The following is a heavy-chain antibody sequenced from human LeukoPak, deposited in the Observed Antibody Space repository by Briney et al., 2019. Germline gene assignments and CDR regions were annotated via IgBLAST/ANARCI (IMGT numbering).Heavy chain of an antibody. V-gene: IGHV4-30-4*08. CDR2: IYYSEST. CDR1: GRPISSDHYY. CDR3: ARCPVPGWFDP. J-gene: IGHJ5*02. Sequence: PSETLSLTCTVSGRPISSDHYYWSWIPQPPGEGLEWIGFIYYSESTYYIPYLKSHVTISLVPSKNQSSLGLSSGTGADTAVYYCARCPVPGWFDPWGQGTLVTVSS.